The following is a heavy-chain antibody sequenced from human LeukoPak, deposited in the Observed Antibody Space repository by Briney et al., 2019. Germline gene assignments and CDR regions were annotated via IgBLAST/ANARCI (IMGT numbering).Heavy chain of an antibody. Sequence: GGSLRLSCAASGFTFSSYSMNWVRQAPGKGLEWVSYISSSSSTIYYADSVKGRFTISRDNAKNSLYLQMNSLRAEDTAVYYCAKDEGGDYVYFDYWGQGTLVTVSS. CDR1: GFTFSSYS. J-gene: IGHJ4*02. D-gene: IGHD4-17*01. CDR2: ISSSSSTI. V-gene: IGHV3-48*01. CDR3: AKDEGGDYVYFDY.